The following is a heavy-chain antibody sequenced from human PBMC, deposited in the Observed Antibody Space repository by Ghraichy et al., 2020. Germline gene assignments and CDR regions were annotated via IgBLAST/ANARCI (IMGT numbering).Heavy chain of an antibody. D-gene: IGHD2-21*02. Sequence: ASVKVSCKASGYTFTGYYMHWVRQAPGQGLEWMGWINPNSGGTNYAQKFQGRVTMTRDTSISPAYMELSRLRSDDTAVYYWASPGRLRNYYYYGMDVWGQGTTVTVSS. V-gene: IGHV1-2*02. J-gene: IGHJ6*02. CDR2: INPNSGGT. CDR3: ASPGRLRNYYYYGMDV. CDR1: GYTFTGYY.